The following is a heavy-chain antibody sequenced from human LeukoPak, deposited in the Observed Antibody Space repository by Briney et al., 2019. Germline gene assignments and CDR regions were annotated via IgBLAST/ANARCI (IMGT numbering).Heavy chain of an antibody. Sequence: GGSLRLSCAASGFTFSTYWMNWVRQAPGKGLEWVANIKQDGSEKYYVDSVKGRLTLPRDSAKNSLYLQMNSLRAEDTAVYYCARAEWSNWYFDLWGRGTLVTVSS. J-gene: IGHJ2*01. CDR2: IKQDGSEK. CDR3: ARAEWSNWYFDL. V-gene: IGHV3-7*03. D-gene: IGHD3-3*01. CDR1: GFTFSTYW.